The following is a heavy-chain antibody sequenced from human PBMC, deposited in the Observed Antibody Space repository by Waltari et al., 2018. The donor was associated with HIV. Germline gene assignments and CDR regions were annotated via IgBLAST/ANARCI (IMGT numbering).Heavy chain of an antibody. J-gene: IGHJ4*02. V-gene: IGHV4-34*01. CDR3: ARHRFTRGNSAWYFLY. D-gene: IGHD6-19*01. Sequence: QVRLQQRGAGLLKLSETLSLTCAGYGESFSSYYWTWIRQTPEKGLEWIGEINHSGTTDYNPSLKSRLTMSIDTSKNQFSLKLNSVTAADTAVYYCARHRFTRGNSAWYFLYWGQGTHVTVSS. CDR2: INHSGTT. CDR1: GESFSSYY.